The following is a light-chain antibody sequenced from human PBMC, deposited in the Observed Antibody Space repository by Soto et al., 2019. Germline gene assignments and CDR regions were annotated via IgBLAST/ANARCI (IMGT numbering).Light chain of an antibody. V-gene: IGLV2-14*03. J-gene: IGLJ2*01. CDR3: CSYTNSDALV. CDR1: SSDVGGYNY. CDR2: DVR. Sequence: QSVLTQPASVSGSPGQSITISCTGTSSDVGGYNYVSWYQQHPGKAPRLMIYDVRYRPAGVSTRFSGSKSDNTASLTIAGLQAEDEADYYCCSYTNSDALVFGGGTKLTAL.